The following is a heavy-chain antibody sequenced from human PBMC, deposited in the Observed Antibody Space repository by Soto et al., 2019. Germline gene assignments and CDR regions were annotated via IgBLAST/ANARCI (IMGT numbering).Heavy chain of an antibody. J-gene: IGHJ6*02. CDR3: AGGNLAAGNVDFYFYGLDV. CDR1: GGTFSTYG. D-gene: IGHD6-13*01. CDR2: IIPIFDTT. V-gene: IGHV1-69*13. Sequence: SVKVSCKASGGTFSTYGISWVRQAPGHGLEWMGGIIPIFDTTKYAHSFQGRVTITADESASTAYMELSSLTSDDTAIHYCAGGNLAAGNVDFYFYGLDVWGQGTTVTVSS.